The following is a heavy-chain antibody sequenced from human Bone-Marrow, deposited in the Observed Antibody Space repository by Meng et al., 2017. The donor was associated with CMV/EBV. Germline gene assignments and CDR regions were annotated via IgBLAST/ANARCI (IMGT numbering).Heavy chain of an antibody. J-gene: IGHJ6*02. D-gene: IGHD2-2*01. V-gene: IGHV1-2*02. CDR2: INPNSGGT. Sequence: ASVKVSCKASGGTFSSYAISWVRQAPGQGLEWMGWINPNSGGTNYAQKFQGRVTMTRDTSISTAYMELSRLRSDDTAVYYCAREKGGPYCSSTSCPTGYGMDVWGQGTTVTVSS. CDR1: GGTFSSYA. CDR3: AREKGGPYCSSTSCPTGYGMDV.